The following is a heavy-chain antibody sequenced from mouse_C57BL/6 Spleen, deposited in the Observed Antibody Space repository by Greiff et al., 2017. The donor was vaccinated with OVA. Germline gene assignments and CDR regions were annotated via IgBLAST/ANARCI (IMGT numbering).Heavy chain of an antibody. Sequence: QVQLQQPGAELVMPGASVKLSCKASGYTFTSYWMHWVKQRPGQGLEWIGEIDPSDSYTNYNQKFKGKSTLTVDKSSSTAYMQLSSLTSEDSAVYYCAGGGTTVPDYWGQGTTLTVSS. CDR1: GYTFTSYW. CDR2: IDPSDSYT. J-gene: IGHJ2*01. CDR3: AGGGTTVPDY. D-gene: IGHD1-1*01. V-gene: IGHV1-69*01.